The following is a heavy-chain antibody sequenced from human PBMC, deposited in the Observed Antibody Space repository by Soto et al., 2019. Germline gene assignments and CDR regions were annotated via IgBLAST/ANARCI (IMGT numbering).Heavy chain of an antibody. CDR3: ASQLDYDFWSGHASFGMDV. D-gene: IGHD3-3*01. CDR1: GGSSSSSSYY. J-gene: IGHJ6*02. Sequence: PSETLSPTSTVSGGSSSSSSYYWGWIRQPPGKGLEWIGSIYYSGSTYYNPSLKSRVTISVDTSKNQFSLKLSSVTAADTAVYYCASQLDYDFWSGHASFGMDVWVPGNTVT. CDR2: IYYSGST. V-gene: IGHV4-39*01.